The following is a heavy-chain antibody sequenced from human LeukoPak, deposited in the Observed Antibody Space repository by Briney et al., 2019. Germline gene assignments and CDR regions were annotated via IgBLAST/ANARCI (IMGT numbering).Heavy chain of an antibody. Sequence: ASVKVSCKASGYTFTSYYMHWVRQAPGQGLEWMGIINPSGGSTNYAQKFQGRVTMTRDMSTSTVYMELSSVTAADTAVYYCARVGAQALDYWGQGTLVTVSS. CDR1: GYTFTSYY. CDR3: ARVGAQALDY. J-gene: IGHJ4*02. CDR2: INPSGGST. V-gene: IGHV1-46*01. D-gene: IGHD1-26*01.